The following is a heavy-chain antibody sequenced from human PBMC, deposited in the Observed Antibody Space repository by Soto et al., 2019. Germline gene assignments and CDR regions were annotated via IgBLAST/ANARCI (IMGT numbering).Heavy chain of an antibody. CDR1: GFTFSSYG. CDR2: ISYDGSNK. Sequence: PGGSLRLSCAASGFTFSSYGMHWVRQAPGKGLEWVAVISYDGSNKYYADSVKGRFTISRDNSKNTLYLQMNSLRAEDTAVYYCAKDLYYGSGSYHNFDYWGQGTLVTVSS. D-gene: IGHD3-10*01. CDR3: AKDLYYGSGSYHNFDY. J-gene: IGHJ4*02. V-gene: IGHV3-30*18.